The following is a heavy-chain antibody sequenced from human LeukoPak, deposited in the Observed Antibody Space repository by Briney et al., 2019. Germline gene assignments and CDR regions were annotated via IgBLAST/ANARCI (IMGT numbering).Heavy chain of an antibody. CDR3: ARGPYRKGYCSGGSCYQNDY. CDR2: IYTSGST. D-gene: IGHD2-15*01. J-gene: IGHJ4*02. Sequence: PSETLSLTCTVSGGSISSYYWSWIRQPAGKGLEWIGRIYTSGSTNYNPSLKSRVTMSVDTSKNQFSLKLSSVTAADTAVYYCARGPYRKGYCSGGSCYQNDYWDQGTLVTVSS. CDR1: GGSISSYY. V-gene: IGHV4-4*07.